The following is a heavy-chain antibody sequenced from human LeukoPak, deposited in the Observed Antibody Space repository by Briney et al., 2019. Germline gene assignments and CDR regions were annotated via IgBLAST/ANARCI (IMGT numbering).Heavy chain of an antibody. J-gene: IGHJ6*03. CDR3: ARDFERGYYFYMDV. Sequence: GASVKVSCKASGYTFTSYAMNWVRQAPGQGLEWMGWINTNTGNPTYAQGFTGRFVFSLDTSVSTAYLQISSLKAEDTAVYYCARDFERGYYFYMDVWGKGTTVTVSS. V-gene: IGHV7-4-1*02. CDR1: GYTFTSYA. CDR2: INTNTGNP. D-gene: IGHD3-9*01.